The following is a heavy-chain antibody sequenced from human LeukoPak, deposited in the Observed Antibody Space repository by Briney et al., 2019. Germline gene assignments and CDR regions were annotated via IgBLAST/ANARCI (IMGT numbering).Heavy chain of an antibody. CDR3: ARDLDYSTGFDY. Sequence: GGSLRLSCATSGFTFSSSTFGCYTMNWVHQAPGKGLEWVSSISSTGTYIYYTDSVKGRFTISRDIANSLLYLQMSSLRADDTAVYYCARDLDYSTGFDYWGQGTLVTVSS. D-gene: IGHD4-11*01. V-gene: IGHV3-21*01. CDR2: ISSTGTYI. J-gene: IGHJ4*02. CDR1: GFTFSSSTFGCYT.